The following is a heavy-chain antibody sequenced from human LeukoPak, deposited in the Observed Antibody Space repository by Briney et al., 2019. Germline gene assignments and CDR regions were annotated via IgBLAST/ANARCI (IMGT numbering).Heavy chain of an antibody. CDR3: ARAGDTAMVTGYYYYMDV. CDR1: GYTFTGYY. CDR2: INPNSGGT. D-gene: IGHD5-18*01. Sequence: ASVKVSCKASGYTFTGYYMHWVRQAPGQGLEWMGWINPNSGGTNYAQKFQGRVTMTRDTSISTAYMELSRLRSDDTAVYYCARAGDTAMVTGYYYYMDVWGKGTTVTIS. V-gene: IGHV1-2*02. J-gene: IGHJ6*03.